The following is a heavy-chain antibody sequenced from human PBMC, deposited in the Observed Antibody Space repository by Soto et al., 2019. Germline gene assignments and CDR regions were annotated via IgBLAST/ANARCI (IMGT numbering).Heavy chain of an antibody. CDR1: GLTLSNHW. V-gene: IGHV3-74*01. CDR3: AKDFDWESNS. Sequence: EVQLVESGGGLVQAGGSLRLSCAASGLTLSNHWIHWVRQTPGKGLVWVSRIHGDTTLKEYAGFVDGRFTVSSDNADNKVFLQMNSLRAEDTAVYYCAKDFDWESNSWGQGTLVTVSS. J-gene: IGHJ4*02. CDR2: IHGDTTLK. D-gene: IGHD3-9*01.